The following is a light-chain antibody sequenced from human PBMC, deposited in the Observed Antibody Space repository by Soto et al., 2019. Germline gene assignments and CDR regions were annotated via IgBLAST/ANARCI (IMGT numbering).Light chain of an antibody. Sequence: DIQMTQSPSFVSASVGDRVTITCRASQRISSWLAWYQHKPGRAPKLLFHAASSLGSGVPSRISGSGSETDFTLTISSRQPEDFATYYCQQISSFPPTFGVGTKVQIK. CDR3: QQISSFPPT. V-gene: IGKV1-12*01. CDR1: QRISSW. CDR2: AAS. J-gene: IGKJ4*01.